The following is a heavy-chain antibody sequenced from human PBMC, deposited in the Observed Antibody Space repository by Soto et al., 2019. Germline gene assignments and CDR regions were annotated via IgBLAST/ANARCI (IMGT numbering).Heavy chain of an antibody. CDR3: ARDQVYCSGGSCKPYYYGMDV. Sequence: GGSLRLSCASSGFAFSSYDMHLVRQAPGKGLEWVSAIGTAGDTYYPGSVKGRFTIPRENAKNSLYLQMNSLRAEDTAVYYCARDQVYCSGGSCKPYYYGMDVWGQGTTVTVSS. J-gene: IGHJ6*02. V-gene: IGHV3-13*01. D-gene: IGHD2-15*01. CDR2: IGTAGDT. CDR1: GFAFSSYD.